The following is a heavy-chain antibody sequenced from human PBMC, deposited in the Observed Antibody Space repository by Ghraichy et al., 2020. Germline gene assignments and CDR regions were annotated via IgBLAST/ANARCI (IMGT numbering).Heavy chain of an antibody. V-gene: IGHV1-2*06. Sequence: ASVKVSCKASGYTFTGYYMHWVRQAPGQGLEWMGRINPNRGGTKYAQKFQGRVTLTSDTSISTAYMELSRLRSDDTAVYYCARDQGYTDYVFVNWGQGTLVTVSS. J-gene: IGHJ4*02. CDR2: INPNRGGT. CDR1: GYTFTGYY. CDR3: ARDQGYTDYVFVN. D-gene: IGHD5-12*01.